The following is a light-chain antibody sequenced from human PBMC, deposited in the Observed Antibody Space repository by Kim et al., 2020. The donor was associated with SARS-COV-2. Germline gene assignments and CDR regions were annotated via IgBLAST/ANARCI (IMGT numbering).Light chain of an antibody. CDR2: EVS. Sequence: QSALTQPPSASGSPGQSVTISCTGTSSDVGGYNYVSWYQQHPGKAPKLMIYEVSKRPSGVPDRFSSSKSGNTASLTVSGLQAEDEADYYCSSYAGAEVFGGGTQLTVL. CDR3: SSYAGAEV. J-gene: IGLJ3*02. CDR1: SSDVGGYNY. V-gene: IGLV2-8*01.